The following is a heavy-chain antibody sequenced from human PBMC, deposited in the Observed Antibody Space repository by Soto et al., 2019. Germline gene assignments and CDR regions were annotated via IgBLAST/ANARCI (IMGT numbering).Heavy chain of an antibody. Sequence: GASVKVSCKVSGYTLTELSMHWVRQAPGKGLEWMGGFDPEDGETIYAQKFQGRVTMTEDTSTDTAYMELSSLRSEDTAVYYFATAMGCTNGVCYRGIVDWFDPWGQGTLVTVSS. V-gene: IGHV1-24*01. D-gene: IGHD2-8*01. CDR2: FDPEDGET. CDR1: GYTLTELS. CDR3: ATAMGCTNGVCYRGIVDWFDP. J-gene: IGHJ5*02.